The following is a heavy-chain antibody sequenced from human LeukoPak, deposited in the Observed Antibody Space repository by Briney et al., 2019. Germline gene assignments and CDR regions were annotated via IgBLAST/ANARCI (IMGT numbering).Heavy chain of an antibody. J-gene: IGHJ4*02. V-gene: IGHV3-30*04. CDR3: ARDDAGTSAYYFDY. CDR2: ISYDGSNK. D-gene: IGHD2-2*01. CDR1: GFTFSSYA. Sequence: GGSLRLSCAASGFTFSSYAMHWVRQAPGKGLEWVAVISYDGSNKYYADSAKGRFTISRDNSKNTLYLQMNSLRAEDTAVYYCARDDAGTSAYYFDYWGQGTLVTVSS.